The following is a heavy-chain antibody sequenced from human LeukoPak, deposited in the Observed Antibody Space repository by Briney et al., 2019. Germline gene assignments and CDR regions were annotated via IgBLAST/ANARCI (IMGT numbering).Heavy chain of an antibody. Sequence: GGSLRLSCAASGFTFSSYAMSWVRQAPGKGLEWVSSISGSGGSTYYADSVKGRFTISRDNSKNTLYLQLNSLRAEDTAVYYCATEFNNYYDSSDDFDYWGQGTLVTVSS. CDR1: GFTFSSYA. CDR3: ATEFNNYYDSSDDFDY. D-gene: IGHD3-22*01. V-gene: IGHV3-23*01. J-gene: IGHJ4*02. CDR2: ISGSGGST.